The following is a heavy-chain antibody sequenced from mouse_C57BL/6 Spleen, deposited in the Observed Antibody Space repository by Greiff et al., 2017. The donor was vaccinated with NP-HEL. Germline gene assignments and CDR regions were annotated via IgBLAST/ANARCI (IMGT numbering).Heavy chain of an antibody. V-gene: IGHV1-55*01. CDR3: ASPGKGGPSAWFAY. Sequence: QVQLQQPGAELVKPGASVKMSCKASGYTFTSYWITWVKQRPGQGLEWIGDIYPGSGSTNYNEKFKSKATLTVDTSSSTAYMQLSSLTSEDSAVYYCASPGKGGPSAWFAYWGQGTLVTVSA. CDR2: IYPGSGST. J-gene: IGHJ3*01. CDR1: GYTFTSYW.